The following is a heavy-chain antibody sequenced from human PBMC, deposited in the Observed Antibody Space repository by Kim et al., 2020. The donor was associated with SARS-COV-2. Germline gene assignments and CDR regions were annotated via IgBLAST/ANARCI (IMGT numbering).Heavy chain of an antibody. J-gene: IGHJ3*01. Sequence: AGSVKGRFTSARDNAKNTLYLQRNSLRADDTAVYFCTRYRRLSGSYTFDLWGQGTMVTVSS. CDR3: TRYRRLSGSYTFDL. V-gene: IGHV3-74*01. D-gene: IGHD1-26*01.